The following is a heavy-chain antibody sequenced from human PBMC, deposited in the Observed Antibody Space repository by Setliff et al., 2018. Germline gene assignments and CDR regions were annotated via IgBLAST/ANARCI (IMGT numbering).Heavy chain of an antibody. J-gene: IGHJ3*02. Sequence: PSETLSLTCAVYGGSFSGYYWSWIRQPPGKGLEWIGSIYYSGSTYYNPSVKSRVTISVDTSKNQFSLKLSSVTAADTAVYYCARTPVVVALRNAFDIWGQGTMVTVSS. CDR1: GGSFSGYY. D-gene: IGHD2-21*01. CDR3: ARTPVVVALRNAFDI. V-gene: IGHV4-34*01. CDR2: IYYSGST.